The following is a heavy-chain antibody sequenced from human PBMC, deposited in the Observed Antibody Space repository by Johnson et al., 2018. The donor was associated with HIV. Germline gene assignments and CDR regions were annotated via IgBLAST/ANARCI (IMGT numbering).Heavy chain of an antibody. CDR1: GFTFDDYA. CDR2: ISWASGSI. Sequence: VQLVESGGGLVQPGRPLRLSCAVSGFTFDDYARHWVRQAPGKGLEWVSGISWASGSIGYADSVKGRFTISRDNAKNSLYLQMNSLRAADTALYYCAKGGAAAGLDAFDFWGQGTLVTVS. D-gene: IGHD6-13*01. V-gene: IGHV3-9*01. CDR3: AKGGAAAGLDAFDF. J-gene: IGHJ3*01.